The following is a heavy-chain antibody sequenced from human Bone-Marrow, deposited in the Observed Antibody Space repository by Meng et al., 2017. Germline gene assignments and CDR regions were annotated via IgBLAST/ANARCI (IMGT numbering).Heavy chain of an antibody. CDR2: ISGSGGST. D-gene: IGHD3-22*01. J-gene: IGHJ3*02. CDR1: GFTFSSYA. Sequence: GALKISCAASGFTFSSYAMSWVRQAPGKGLEWVSAISGSGGSTYYADSVKGRFTISRDNSKNTLYLQMNSLRAEDTAVYYCAKDLEYYDSSGYYGQNAFDIWGQGTMVTVSS. V-gene: IGHV3-23*01. CDR3: AKDLEYYDSSGYYGQNAFDI.